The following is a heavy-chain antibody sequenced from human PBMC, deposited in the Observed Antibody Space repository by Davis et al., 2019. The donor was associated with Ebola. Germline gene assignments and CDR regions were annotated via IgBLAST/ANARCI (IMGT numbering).Heavy chain of an antibody. Sequence: GESLKISCAASGFTFSSYAMHWVRQAPGKGLEYVSAISSNGGSTYYANSVKGRFTISRDNSKNTLYLQMNSLRAEDTAVYYCTTVTMVQGVIGGYYGMDVWGQGTTVTVSS. J-gene: IGHJ6*02. D-gene: IGHD3-10*01. CDR2: ISSNGGST. CDR3: TTVTMVQGVIGGYYGMDV. V-gene: IGHV3-64*01. CDR1: GFTFSSYA.